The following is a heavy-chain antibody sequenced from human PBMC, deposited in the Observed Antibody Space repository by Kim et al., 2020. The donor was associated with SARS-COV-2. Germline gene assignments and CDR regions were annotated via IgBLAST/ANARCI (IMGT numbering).Heavy chain of an antibody. J-gene: IGHJ4*02. CDR2: IKRNGDST. CDR1: GFTFNDYG. CDR3: ARGLTGGPFDF. Sequence: GGSLRLSCAVSGFTFNDYGMSWVRQAPGKGLEWVAGIKRNGDSTGYADSVKGRFTISRDNENNTLYLQMNSLRAEDRALYLYARGLTGGPFDFWGQGILVTVS. V-gene: IGHV3-20*01. D-gene: IGHD2-15*01.